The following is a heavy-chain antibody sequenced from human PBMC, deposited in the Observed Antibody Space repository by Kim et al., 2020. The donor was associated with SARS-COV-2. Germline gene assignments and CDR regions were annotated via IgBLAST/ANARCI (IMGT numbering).Heavy chain of an antibody. D-gene: IGHD2-15*01. V-gene: IGHV1-3*01. J-gene: IGHJ4*02. Sequence: ASVKVSCKASGYTFTSYAMHWVRQAPGQRLEWMGWINAGNGNTKYSQKFQGRVTITRDTSASTAYMELSSLRSEDTAVYYCARVPARGEYCSGGSCYEFDYWGQGTLVTVSS. CDR3: ARVPARGEYCSGGSCYEFDY. CDR1: GYTFTSYA. CDR2: INAGNGNT.